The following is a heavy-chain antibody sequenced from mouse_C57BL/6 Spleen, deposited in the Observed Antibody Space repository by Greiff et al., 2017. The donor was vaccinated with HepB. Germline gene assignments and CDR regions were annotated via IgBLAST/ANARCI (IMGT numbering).Heavy chain of an antibody. D-gene: IGHD2-4*01. Sequence: EVQLVESGGDLVKPGGSLKLSCAASGFTFSSYGMSWVRQTPDKRLEWVATISSGGSYTYYPDSVKGRFTISRDNAKNTLYLQMSSLKSEDTAMYYCASQYDYGFDYWGQGTTLTVSS. CDR1: GFTFSSYG. CDR2: ISSGGSYT. J-gene: IGHJ2*01. V-gene: IGHV5-6*01. CDR3: ASQYDYGFDY.